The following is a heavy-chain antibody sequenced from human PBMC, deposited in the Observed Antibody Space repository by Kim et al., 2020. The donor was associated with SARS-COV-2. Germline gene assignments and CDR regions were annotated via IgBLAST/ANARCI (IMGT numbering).Heavy chain of an antibody. D-gene: IGHD6-13*01. J-gene: IGHJ2*01. CDR3: ARDSPAAGLIWYFDL. Sequence: SETLSLTCTVSGGSISSGGYYWSWIRQHPGKGLEWIGYIYYSGSTYYNPSLKSRVTISVDTSKNQFSLKLSSVTAADTAVYYCARDSPAAGLIWYFDLWGRGTLVTVSS. CDR1: GGSISSGGYY. V-gene: IGHV4-31*03. CDR2: IYYSGST.